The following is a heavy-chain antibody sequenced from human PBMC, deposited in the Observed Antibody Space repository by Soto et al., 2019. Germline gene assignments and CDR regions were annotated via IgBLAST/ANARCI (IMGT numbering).Heavy chain of an antibody. CDR3: AHIVVAGLGYYFDY. D-gene: IGHD6-19*01. CDR1: GFSLSSTRMA. CDR2: IYWDDDK. Sequence: QITLKESGPTLVKPTQTLTLTCTFSGFSLSSTRMAVGWIRQPPGKALEWLALIYWDDDKRYSPFLKSRLTIPKDTPNTQVVLTMSNMDPVDTARYYCAHIVVAGLGYYFDYWGQGTLVTVSS. V-gene: IGHV2-5*02. J-gene: IGHJ4*02.